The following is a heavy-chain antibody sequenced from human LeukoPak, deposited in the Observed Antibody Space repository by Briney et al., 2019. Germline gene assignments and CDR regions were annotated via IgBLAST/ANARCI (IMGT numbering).Heavy chain of an antibody. J-gene: IGHJ6*02. Sequence: GASVKVSCKASGYTFTSYGISWVRQAPGQGLEWMGWISAYNGNTNYAQKFQGRVTITADESTSTAYMELSSLRSEDTAVYYCARALEPALYYGMDVWGQGTTVTVSS. CDR2: ISAYNGNT. CDR1: GYTFTSYG. D-gene: IGHD2-15*01. CDR3: ARALEPALYYGMDV. V-gene: IGHV1-18*01.